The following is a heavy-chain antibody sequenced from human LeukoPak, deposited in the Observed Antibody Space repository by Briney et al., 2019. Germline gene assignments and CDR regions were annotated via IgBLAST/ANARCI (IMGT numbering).Heavy chain of an antibody. CDR3: ARRERLHSGSYWGPDY. J-gene: IGHJ4*02. D-gene: IGHD1-26*01. CDR2: IYPGDSDT. Sequence: GESLQISCKGSGYSFTSYWIGWVRQMPGKGLEWMGIIYPGDSDTRYSPSFQGQVTISADKSISTAYLQWSSLKASDTAMYYCARRERLHSGSYWGPDYWGQGTLVTVSS. CDR1: GYSFTSYW. V-gene: IGHV5-51*01.